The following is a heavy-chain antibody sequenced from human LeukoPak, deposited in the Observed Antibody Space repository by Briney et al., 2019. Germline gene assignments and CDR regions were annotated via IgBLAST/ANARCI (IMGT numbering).Heavy chain of an antibody. CDR3: ATDRPVGHYYYGMDV. D-gene: IGHD4-23*01. J-gene: IGHJ6*02. Sequence: ASVKVSCKVSGYTLTELSMHWVRQAPGKGLEWMGGFDPEDGETIYAQKFQGRVAMTEDTSTDTTYMELSSLRSEDTAVYYCATDRPVGHYYYGMDVWGQGTTVTVSS. CDR1: GYTLTELS. CDR2: FDPEDGET. V-gene: IGHV1-24*01.